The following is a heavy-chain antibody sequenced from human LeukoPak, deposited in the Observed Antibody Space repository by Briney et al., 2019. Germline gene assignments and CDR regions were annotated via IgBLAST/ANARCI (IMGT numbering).Heavy chain of an antibody. CDR2: INHSGST. CDR1: GGSFSGYY. D-gene: IGHD4-11*01. V-gene: IGHV4-34*01. CDR3: ARGRGXTXTTXYQILWYFDY. Sequence: SETLSLTCAVYGGSFSGYYWSWIRQPPGKGLEWIGEINHSGSTNYNPSLKSRVTISVDTSKNQFSLKLSSVTAADTAVYYCARGRGXTXTTXYQILWYFDYWGQGTLVTVSS. J-gene: IGHJ4*02.